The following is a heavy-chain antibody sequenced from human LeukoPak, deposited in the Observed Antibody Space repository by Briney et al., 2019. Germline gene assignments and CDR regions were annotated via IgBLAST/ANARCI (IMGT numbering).Heavy chain of an antibody. CDR3: ARSGLIFGLVIETHFDS. J-gene: IGHJ4*02. V-gene: IGHV1-46*01. CDR2: INPSGGGT. CDR1: GYTFTGYY. D-gene: IGHD3/OR15-3a*01. Sequence: ASVKVSCKASGYTFTGYYMHWVRQAPGQGLEWMGIINPSGGGTSYAQKFQGRVTVTRDTSTSTVYMELSSLRSEDTAVYYCARSGLIFGLVIETHFDSWGQGTLVTVSS.